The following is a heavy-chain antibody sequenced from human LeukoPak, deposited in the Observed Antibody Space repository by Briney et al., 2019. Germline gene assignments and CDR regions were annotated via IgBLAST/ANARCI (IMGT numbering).Heavy chain of an antibody. D-gene: IGHD6-19*01. CDR3: AAGKYSSGCYVH. Sequence: GGSLRLSCAASGFTFSSYWMHWVRQAPGKGLVWVSRINSDGSSTSYADSVKGRFTISRDNAKNSLYLQMNNLRADDTAVYYCAAGKYSSGCYVHWGQGTLVTVSS. CDR1: GFTFSSYW. CDR2: INSDGSST. J-gene: IGHJ4*02. V-gene: IGHV3-74*01.